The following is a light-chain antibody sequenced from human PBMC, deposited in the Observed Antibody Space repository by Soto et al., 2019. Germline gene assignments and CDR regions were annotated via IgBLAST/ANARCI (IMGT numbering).Light chain of an antibody. V-gene: IGKV1-5*03. Sequence: DIAITQSPSTPSGSVGHRLTRASGASQTISSWLAWYQQKPGKAPKLLIYKASTLKSGVPSRFSGSGSGTEFTLTISSLQPHDFATYYCQQYSSYSGTFGQGTKVDI. J-gene: IGKJ1*01. CDR2: KAS. CDR3: QQYSSYSGT. CDR1: QTISSW.